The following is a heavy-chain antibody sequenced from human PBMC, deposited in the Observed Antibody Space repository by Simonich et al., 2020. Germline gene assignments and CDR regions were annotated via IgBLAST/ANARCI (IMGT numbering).Heavy chain of an antibody. V-gene: IGHV4-39*01. Sequence: QLQLQESGPGLVKPSETLSLTCTVSGGSISSSSYYWGWIRQPPGKGQEWIGIIYYSGSTDYNPSLKSRFTISLDTSKNQFSLKLSSVTAADTAVYYCARQRVLMVYAIDYWGQGTLVTVSS. D-gene: IGHD2-8*01. J-gene: IGHJ4*02. CDR2: IYYSGST. CDR3: ARQRVLMVYAIDY. CDR1: GGSISSSSYY.